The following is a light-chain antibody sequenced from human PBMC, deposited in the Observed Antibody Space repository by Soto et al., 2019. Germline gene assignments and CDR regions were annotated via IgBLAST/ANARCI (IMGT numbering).Light chain of an antibody. CDR2: DVS. CDR3: SSYTSSSTLGYV. J-gene: IGLJ1*01. V-gene: IGLV2-14*01. Sequence: QSVLTQPASVSGSHGQSISISCTGTSSDVGGYNYVSWYQQHPGKAPKLMIHDVSNRPSGVSNRFSGSKSGNTASLTISGLQAEDEADYYCSSYTSSSTLGYVFGTGTKVTVL. CDR1: SSDVGGYNY.